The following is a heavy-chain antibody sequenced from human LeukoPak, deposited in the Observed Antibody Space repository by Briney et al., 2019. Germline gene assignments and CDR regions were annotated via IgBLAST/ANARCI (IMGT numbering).Heavy chain of an antibody. CDR3: AIMGDSGSYLSPEEH. V-gene: IGHV4-59*01. Sequence: KPGGSLRLSCAASGFTFSNYWMSWVRQAPGKGLEWIGYIYYSGSTNYNPSLKSRVTISVDTSKNQFSLKLSSVTAADTAVYYCAIMGDSGSYLSPEEHWGQGTLVTVSS. CDR1: GFTFSNYW. D-gene: IGHD1-26*01. CDR2: IYYSGST. J-gene: IGHJ4*02.